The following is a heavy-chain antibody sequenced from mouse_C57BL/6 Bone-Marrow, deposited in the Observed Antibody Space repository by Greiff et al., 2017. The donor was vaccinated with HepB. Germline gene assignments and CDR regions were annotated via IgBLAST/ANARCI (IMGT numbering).Heavy chain of an antibody. CDR1: GFTFSDYY. CDR2: ISNGGGST. CDR3: ARPTVVAYYAMDY. V-gene: IGHV5-12*01. J-gene: IGHJ4*01. D-gene: IGHD1-1*01. Sequence: EVKLVESGGGLVQPGGSLKLSCAASGFTFSDYYMYWVRQTPEKRLEWVAYISNGGGSTYYPDTVKGRFTISRDNAKNTLYLQMSRLKSEDTAMYYCARPTVVAYYAMDYWGQGTSVTVSS.